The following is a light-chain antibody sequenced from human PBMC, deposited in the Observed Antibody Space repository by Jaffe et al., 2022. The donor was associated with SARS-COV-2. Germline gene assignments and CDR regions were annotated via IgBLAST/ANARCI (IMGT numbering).Light chain of an antibody. CDR2: GAS. Sequence: EIVMTQSPATLSVSPGEGATLSCRASRSVSSRLAWYQQKPGQAPKLLIYGASTRATGIPDRFSGSGSGTEFTLTISSLQSEGFAVYYCQQYNDWPLTFGGGTKVEIK. J-gene: IGKJ4*01. V-gene: IGKV3-15*01. CDR1: RSVSSR. CDR3: QQYNDWPLT.